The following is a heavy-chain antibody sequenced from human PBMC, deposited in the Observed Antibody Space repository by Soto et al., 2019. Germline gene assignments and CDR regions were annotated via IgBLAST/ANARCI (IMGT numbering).Heavy chain of an antibody. J-gene: IGHJ3*02. Sequence: GGALRLSVAASGLISSPHGIHWVRQAPGKGLEWVALIRNDGSDKYYAESVTGRFTISRDNSKNTVYLQMNSLGAEDTAIYFCARAPRMAPFDIWGQGTMVTVSS. CDR1: GLISSPHG. CDR2: IRNDGSDK. CDR3: ARAPRMAPFDI. V-gene: IGHV3-33*01.